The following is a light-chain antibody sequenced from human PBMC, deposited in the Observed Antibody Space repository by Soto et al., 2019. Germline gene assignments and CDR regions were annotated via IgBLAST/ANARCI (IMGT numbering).Light chain of an antibody. CDR3: QQSDKWPCT. V-gene: IGKV3-15*01. Sequence: EIVLTQSPATLSVSPGERATLSCRTSQNIGTNLAWYQQKPGQAPRLLIYGAFIRAPGFPVRCRGTGSGSEFTLTISSLQSEDGAVYYCQQSDKWPCTFGQGTNLEMK. CDR2: GAF. CDR1: QNIGTN. J-gene: IGKJ2*02.